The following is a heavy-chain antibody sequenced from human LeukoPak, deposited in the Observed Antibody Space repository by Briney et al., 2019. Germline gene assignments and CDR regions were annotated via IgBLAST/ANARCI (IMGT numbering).Heavy chain of an antibody. CDR3: ARHEGIPDAFDI. Sequence: RPSETLSLTCTVSGGSISSSSYYWGWIRQPPGKGLEWIGSIYYSGSTYYNPSLKSRVTISVDTSKNQFPLKLSSVTAADTAVYYCARHEGIPDAFDIWGQGTMVTVSS. CDR2: IYYSGST. V-gene: IGHV4-39*01. J-gene: IGHJ3*02. D-gene: IGHD2-21*01. CDR1: GGSISSSSYY.